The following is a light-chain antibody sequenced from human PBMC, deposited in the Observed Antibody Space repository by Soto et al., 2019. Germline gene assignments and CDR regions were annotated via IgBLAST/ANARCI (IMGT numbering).Light chain of an antibody. V-gene: IGKV1-12*01. CDR1: QGISTY. CDR2: AAS. CDR3: QQANSFPQT. J-gene: IGKJ1*01. Sequence: DIQMTQSPSSLSASVGDRVTITCRASQGISTYLNWYQQKPGKAPKLLIYAASSLQSGVPSRFSGSGSGTDFTLTISSLQPEDFATYYCQQANSFPQTFGQGTKVDIK.